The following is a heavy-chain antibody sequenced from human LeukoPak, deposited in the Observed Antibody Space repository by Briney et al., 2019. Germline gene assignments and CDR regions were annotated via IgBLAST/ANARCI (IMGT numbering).Heavy chain of an antibody. V-gene: IGHV1-3*01. CDR3: ARVIAAAAFIDF. CDR1: GYTFTSYA. J-gene: IGHJ4*02. D-gene: IGHD6-13*01. Sequence: ASVEVSCKASGYTFTSYAMHWVRQAPGQRLEWMGWINPDNGNTKYSQKFQGRVTITRATSASTAYMELSSLRSEDTAVYYCARVIAAAAFIDFWGQGTLVTVSS. CDR2: INPDNGNT.